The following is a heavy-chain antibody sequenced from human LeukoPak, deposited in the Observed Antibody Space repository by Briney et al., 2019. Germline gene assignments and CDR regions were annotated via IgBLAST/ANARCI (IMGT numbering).Heavy chain of an antibody. V-gene: IGHV3-74*01. CDR2: INSDGSST. Sequence: PGGSLRLSCAASGFTFSSYWMHWVRQAPGKGLVWVSRINSDGSSTSYADSVKGRFTISRDNAKNTLYLQMNSLRAEDTAVYYCARLAAPSAGYYYGSGLGVGAGYWGQGTLVTVSS. CDR1: GFTFSSYW. CDR3: ARLAAPSAGYYYGSGLGVGAGY. D-gene: IGHD3-10*01. J-gene: IGHJ4*02.